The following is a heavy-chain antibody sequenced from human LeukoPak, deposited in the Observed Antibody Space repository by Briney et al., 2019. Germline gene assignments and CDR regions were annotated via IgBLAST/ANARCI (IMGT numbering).Heavy chain of an antibody. Sequence: RTSETLSLTCAVYGGSFSGYNCSWIRQPPGGGLEWIGEINHSGSTKYNPSLKSRVTISVDTSKNQFSPRLSSVTAADTAVYYCAREWGHGDFDYWGQGTLVTVSS. D-gene: IGHD7-27*01. CDR1: GGSFSGYN. V-gene: IGHV4-34*01. CDR2: INHSGST. CDR3: AREWGHGDFDY. J-gene: IGHJ4*02.